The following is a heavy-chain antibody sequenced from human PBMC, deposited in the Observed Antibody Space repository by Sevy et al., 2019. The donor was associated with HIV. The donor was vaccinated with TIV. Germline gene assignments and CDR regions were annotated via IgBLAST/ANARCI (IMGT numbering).Heavy chain of an antibody. Sequence: GGSLRLSCAVSGFTVSSNYMNWVRQAPGKGLEWVSVIYTDGSTYYADSVRGRFTISRHNSENTLSLQMNSLRVEDTAVCYCARTRHYCDSSGYYQWDVFDVWGRGTMVTVSS. CDR2: IYTDGST. CDR1: GFTVSSNY. V-gene: IGHV3-53*04. D-gene: IGHD3-22*01. CDR3: ARTRHYCDSSGYYQWDVFDV. J-gene: IGHJ3*01.